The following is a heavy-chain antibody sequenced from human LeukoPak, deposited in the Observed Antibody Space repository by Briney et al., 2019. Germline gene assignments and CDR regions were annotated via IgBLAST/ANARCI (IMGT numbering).Heavy chain of an antibody. D-gene: IGHD2-2*01. CDR2: IYYSGST. J-gene: IGHJ4*02. V-gene: IGHV4-59*01. Sequence: PSETLSLTCTVSGGSISSYYWSWIRQPPGKGLEWIGYIYYSGSTNYNPSLKSRVTISVDTPKNQFSLKLSSVTAADTAVYYCARDKKGASCYDYWGQGTLVTVSS. CDR1: GGSISSYY. CDR3: ARDKKGASCYDY.